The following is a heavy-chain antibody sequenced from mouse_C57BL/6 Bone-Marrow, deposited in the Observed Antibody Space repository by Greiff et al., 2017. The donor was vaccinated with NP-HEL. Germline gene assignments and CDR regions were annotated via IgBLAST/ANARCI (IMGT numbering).Heavy chain of an antibody. CDR2: IYPSDSET. CDR3: ARKIYYFYFDY. Sequence: LQQPGAELVRPGSSVKLSCKASGYTFTSYWMDWVKQRPGQGLEWIGNIYPSDSETHYNQKFKDKATLTVDKSSSTAYMQLSSLTSEDSAVYYCARKIYYFYFDYWGQGTTLTVSS. J-gene: IGHJ2*01. V-gene: IGHV1-61*01. CDR1: GYTFTSYW. D-gene: IGHD1-1*01.